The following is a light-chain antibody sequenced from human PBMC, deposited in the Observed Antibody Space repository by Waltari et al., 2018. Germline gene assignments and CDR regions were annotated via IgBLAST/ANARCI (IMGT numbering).Light chain of an antibody. J-gene: IGLJ1*01. CDR2: EVS. CDR1: DSDVGAYDF. Sequence: QSALTQPASVSGSPGQSITISCSGTDSDVGAYDFVSWYQQHPGKAPHLIIYEVSNRPSGISNRFSASQSGTTASLTISGLQAEDEADYYCSSYTTSSAPGVFGTGTRVTVL. V-gene: IGLV2-14*01. CDR3: SSYTTSSAPGV.